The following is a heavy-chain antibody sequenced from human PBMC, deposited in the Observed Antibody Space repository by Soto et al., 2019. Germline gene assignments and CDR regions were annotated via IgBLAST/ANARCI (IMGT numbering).Heavy chain of an antibody. CDR3: AKLGSGYYTGLYFDY. CDR1: GFTFGDYW. J-gene: IGHJ4*02. Sequence: PGGSLRLSCAASGFTFGDYWMSWVRQAPGKGLEWVAHIKKDGSENYYVDSVTGRFTVSRDNTKNSLYLQMNSLRAEDTAVYYCAKLGSGYYTGLYFDYWGQGTPATVSS. V-gene: IGHV3-7*03. CDR2: IKKDGSEN. D-gene: IGHD3-3*01.